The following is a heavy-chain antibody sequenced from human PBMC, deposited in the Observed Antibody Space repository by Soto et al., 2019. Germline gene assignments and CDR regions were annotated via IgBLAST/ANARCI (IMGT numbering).Heavy chain of an antibody. V-gene: IGHV1-69*13. CDR1: GGTFSDYA. Sequence: SVKVSCKASGGTFSDYAISWVRQAPGQGLEWVGGIIPMFGTSNYAQNFQGRVSITADESTSTAYMELSSLRSEDTAVYYCARGVRTGFYGMDVWGQGTTVTVSS. D-gene: IGHD3-10*01. CDR3: ARGVRTGFYGMDV. CDR2: IIPMFGTS. J-gene: IGHJ6*02.